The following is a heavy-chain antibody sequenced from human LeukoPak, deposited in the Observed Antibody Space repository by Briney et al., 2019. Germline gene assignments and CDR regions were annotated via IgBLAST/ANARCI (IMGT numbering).Heavy chain of an antibody. V-gene: IGHV1-2*02. Sequence: GASVKVSCKASGYTLTGYYMHWVRQAPGQGLEWMGWINPNSGGTNYAQKFQGRVTMTRDTSISTAYMELSRLRSDDTAVYYCARERSVDTAMVYYYYYYMDVWGKGTTVTVSS. CDR3: ARERSVDTAMVYYYYYYMDV. CDR2: INPNSGGT. CDR1: GYTLTGYY. D-gene: IGHD5-18*01. J-gene: IGHJ6*03.